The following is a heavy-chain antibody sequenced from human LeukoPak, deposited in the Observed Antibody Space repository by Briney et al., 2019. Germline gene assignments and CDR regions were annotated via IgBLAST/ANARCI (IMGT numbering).Heavy chain of an antibody. CDR1: GFTFSSYA. Sequence: VGSLRLSCAASGFTFSSYAMSWVRQAPGKGLEWVSAISGSGGSTYYADSVKGRFTISRDNSKNTLYLQMNSLRAEDTAVYYCAKAKSYYGSGSYFDYWGQGTLVTVSS. J-gene: IGHJ4*02. CDR2: ISGSGGST. V-gene: IGHV3-23*01. CDR3: AKAKSYYGSGSYFDY. D-gene: IGHD3-10*01.